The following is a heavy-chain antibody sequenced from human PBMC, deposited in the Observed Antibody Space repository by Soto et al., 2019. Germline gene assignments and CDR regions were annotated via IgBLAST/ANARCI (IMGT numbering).Heavy chain of an antibody. D-gene: IGHD5-12*01. CDR1: GGSISSGAYY. V-gene: IGHV4-30-4*01. CDR2: IYYIGTS. J-gene: IGHJ4*01. Sequence: SETLSLTCTVSGGSISSGAYYWSWVRQPPGKGLEWIGYIYYIGTSYYSLSLKSRVTISVDTSKNQFSLRLSSVTAADSAVYYCARLRDGYNSFDNWGHGTLVTVSS. CDR3: ARLRDGYNSFDN.